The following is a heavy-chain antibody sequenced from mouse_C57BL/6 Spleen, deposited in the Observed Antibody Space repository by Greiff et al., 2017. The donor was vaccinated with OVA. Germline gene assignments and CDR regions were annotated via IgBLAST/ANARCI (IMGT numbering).Heavy chain of an antibody. Sequence: VKVVESGAELVKPGASVKISCKASGYAFSSYWMNWVKQRPGKGLEWIGQIYPGDGDTNYNGKFKGKATLTADKSSSTAYMQLSSLTSEDSAVYFCAHITTVHYWGQGTTLTVSS. D-gene: IGHD1-1*01. CDR2: IYPGDGDT. CDR3: AHITTVHY. J-gene: IGHJ2*01. CDR1: GYAFSSYW. V-gene: IGHV1-80*01.